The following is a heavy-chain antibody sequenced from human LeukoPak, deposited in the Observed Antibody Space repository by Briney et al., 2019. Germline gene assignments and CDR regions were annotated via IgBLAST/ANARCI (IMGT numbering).Heavy chain of an antibody. V-gene: IGHV4-34*01. D-gene: IGHD5-12*01. CDR2: INHSGST. Sequence: SETLSLTCAVYGGSFSGYYWSWIRQPPGKGLEWIGEINHSGSTNYNPSLKSRVTISVDTSKNQFSLKLSSVTAAGTAVYYCARVPVGTTGYPEGSFDPWGQGTLVTVSS. CDR3: ARVPVGTTGYPEGSFDP. J-gene: IGHJ5*02. CDR1: GGSFSGYY.